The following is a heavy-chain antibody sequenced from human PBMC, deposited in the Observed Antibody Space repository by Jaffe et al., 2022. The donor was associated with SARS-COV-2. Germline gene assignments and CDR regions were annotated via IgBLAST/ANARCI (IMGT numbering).Heavy chain of an antibody. D-gene: IGHD1-26*01. CDR1: EFTFSNCA. J-gene: IGHJ6*03. CDR2: ISDNGGNT. V-gene: IGHV3-23*04. Sequence: EVQLVESGGGLVQPGGSLRLSCAASEFTFSNCAMSWVRQAPGKGLEWVSTISDNGGNTFYADSVKGRFTISRDNSKNTLYLQLNSLRAEDTAVYYCVKDLGGYYYYYMDVWGKGTTVTVSS. CDR3: VKDLGGYYYYYMDV.